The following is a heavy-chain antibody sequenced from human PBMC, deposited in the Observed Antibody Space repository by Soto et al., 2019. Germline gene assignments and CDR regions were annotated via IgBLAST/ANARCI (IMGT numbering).Heavy chain of an antibody. Sequence: AVKVSCKASGGTFSSYAISWVRQAPGQGLEWMGGIIPIFGTANYAQKFQGRVTITADESTSTAYMELSSLRSEDTAVYYCARSLDYDIFTGYYPPSYYYGMDVWGQGTPVTVSS. D-gene: IGHD3-9*01. CDR2: IIPIFGTA. J-gene: IGHJ6*02. CDR1: GGTFSSYA. V-gene: IGHV1-69*13. CDR3: ARSLDYDIFTGYYPPSYYYGMDV.